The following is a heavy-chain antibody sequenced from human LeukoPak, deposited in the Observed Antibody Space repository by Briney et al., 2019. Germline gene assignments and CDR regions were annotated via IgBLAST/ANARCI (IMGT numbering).Heavy chain of an antibody. V-gene: IGHV4-39*07. CDR3: ARESDFWSGSVAGVFDY. D-gene: IGHD3-3*01. CDR2: IYYSGDT. Sequence: GSLSLSCAASGFTFRSYAMAWVRQAPGKGLEWIGSIYYSGDTNYSPSLESRVTISVDTSQNQFSLRLTYVSAADTAVYYCARESDFWSGSVAGVFDYWGQGVLVTVSS. J-gene: IGHJ4*02. CDR1: GFTFRSYA.